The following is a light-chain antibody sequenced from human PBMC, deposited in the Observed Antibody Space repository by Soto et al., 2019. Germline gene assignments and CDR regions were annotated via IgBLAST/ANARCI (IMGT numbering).Light chain of an antibody. V-gene: IGKV3-11*01. CDR3: QQRSSWPPPT. CDR1: ESVGNY. J-gene: IGKJ4*01. CDR2: DAS. Sequence: IVLTQSPATLSLSPGERATLSCRASESVGNYLAWYQEKPGQAPRLLLYDASNRATGIPPRFSGSGSGTDFTLTISSLEPEDFAVYYCQQRSSWPPPTFGGGTKVEI.